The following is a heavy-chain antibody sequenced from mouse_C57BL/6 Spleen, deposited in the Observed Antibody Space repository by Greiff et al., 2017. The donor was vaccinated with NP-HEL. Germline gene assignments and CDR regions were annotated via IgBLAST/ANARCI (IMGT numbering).Heavy chain of an antibody. J-gene: IGHJ3*01. D-gene: IGHD3-2*02. CDR1: GYAFTNYL. Sequence: VQGVESGAELVRPGTSVKVSCKASGYAFTNYLIEWVKQRPGQGLEWIGVINPGSGGTNYNEKFKGKATLTADKSSSTAYMQRSSLTSEDSAVYFCARSGDSSGYWFAYWGQGTLVTVSA. V-gene: IGHV1-54*01. CDR2: INPGSGGT. CDR3: ARSGDSSGYWFAY.